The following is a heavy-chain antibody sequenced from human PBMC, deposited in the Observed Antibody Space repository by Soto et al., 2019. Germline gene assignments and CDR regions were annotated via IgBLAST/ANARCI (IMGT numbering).Heavy chain of an antibody. V-gene: IGHV1-18*01. CDR3: ARDSFSPSDAFDI. J-gene: IGHJ3*02. CDR2: ISAYNGNT. CDR1: GYTFTNYG. Sequence: ASVKVSCKASGYTFTNYGFTWVRQAPGQGLEWMGWISAYNGNTNYAQKLQGRVTMTTDTSTSTAYMELRSLRSDDTAVYYCARDSFSPSDAFDIWGQGTMVTVSS. D-gene: IGHD3-3*02.